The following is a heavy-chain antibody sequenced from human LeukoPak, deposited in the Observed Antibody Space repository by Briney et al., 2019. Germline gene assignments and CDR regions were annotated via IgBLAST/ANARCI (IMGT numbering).Heavy chain of an antibody. V-gene: IGHV3-21*01. Sequence: PGGSLRLSCAASGFTFSSYSMNWVRQAPGKGLEWVSSIGSSSSYIYYADSVKGRFTISRDNAKNSLYLQMNSLRAEDTAVYYCARERGYSGYDYHYFDYWGQGTLVTVSS. D-gene: IGHD5-12*01. CDR2: IGSSSSYI. CDR3: ARERGYSGYDYHYFDY. CDR1: GFTFSSYS. J-gene: IGHJ4*02.